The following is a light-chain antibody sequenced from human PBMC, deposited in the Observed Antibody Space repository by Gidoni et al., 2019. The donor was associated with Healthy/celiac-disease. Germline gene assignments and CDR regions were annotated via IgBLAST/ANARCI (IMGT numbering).Light chain of an antibody. V-gene: IGKV3-11*01. CDR1: QSVSSY. Sequence: EIVLPQSPATLSLSPGERATLSGRASQSVSSYLAWYQQKPGQAPRLLIYDASNRATGIPARFSGSGSGTDFTLTISSLEPEDFAVYYCQQRSNWFLTFGGGTKVEIK. CDR2: DAS. CDR3: QQRSNWFLT. J-gene: IGKJ4*01.